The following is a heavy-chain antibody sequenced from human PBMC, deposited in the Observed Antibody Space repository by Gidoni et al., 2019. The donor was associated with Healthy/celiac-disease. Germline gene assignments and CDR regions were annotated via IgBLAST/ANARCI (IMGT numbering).Heavy chain of an antibody. D-gene: IGHD6-6*01. V-gene: IGHV3-30*18. Sequence: QVQLVESGGGVVQPGRSPRLSCAASGFTFSSYGMHWVRQAPGKGLEWVAVISYDGSNNYYADSVKGRFTISRDNSKNTLYLQMNSLRAEDTAVYYCAKDRGSSSSYFDYWGQGTLVTVSS. CDR2: ISYDGSNN. CDR3: AKDRGSSSSYFDY. J-gene: IGHJ4*02. CDR1: GFTFSSYG.